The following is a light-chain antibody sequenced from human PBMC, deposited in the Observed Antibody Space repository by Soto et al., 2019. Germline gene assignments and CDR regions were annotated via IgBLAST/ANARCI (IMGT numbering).Light chain of an antibody. CDR3: ISYAGSNHFVV. V-gene: IGLV2-8*01. J-gene: IGLJ2*01. Sequence: QSALTQPPSASGSPGQSVTISCTGTSSDVGGYNYVSWYQQHPGTAPKLMIYEVTKRPSGVPDRFSGSKSGNTASLTVSRLQAEDDTDYYCISYAGSNHFVVFGGGTKLTVL. CDR1: SSDVGGYNY. CDR2: EVT.